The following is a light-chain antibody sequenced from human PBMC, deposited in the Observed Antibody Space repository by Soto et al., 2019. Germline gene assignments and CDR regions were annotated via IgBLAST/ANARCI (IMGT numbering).Light chain of an antibody. CDR3: QQYNNWPYT. Sequence: ERVMTQSPATLSVSPGERATLSCRADQSVNSHLAWYQQKPGQAPRPLIYAASARTSGLPGRFSGSGSGTEFTLTISSLQPEDFAVYYCQQYNNWPYTFGQGTKLEIK. CDR1: QSVNSH. CDR2: AAS. V-gene: IGKV3D-15*01. J-gene: IGKJ2*01.